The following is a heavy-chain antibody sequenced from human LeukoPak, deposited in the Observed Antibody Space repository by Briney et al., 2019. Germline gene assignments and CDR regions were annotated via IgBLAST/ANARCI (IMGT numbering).Heavy chain of an antibody. Sequence: GRSLRLSCAASGFTFGSYAMHWVRQAPGKGLEWVAVISYDGSNKYYADSVKGRFTISRDNSKNTLYLQMNSLRAEDTAVYYCARVSQVGATGPAYFDYWGQGTLVTVSS. J-gene: IGHJ4*02. CDR3: ARVSQVGATGPAYFDY. CDR1: GFTFGSYA. D-gene: IGHD1-26*01. CDR2: ISYDGSNK. V-gene: IGHV3-30*01.